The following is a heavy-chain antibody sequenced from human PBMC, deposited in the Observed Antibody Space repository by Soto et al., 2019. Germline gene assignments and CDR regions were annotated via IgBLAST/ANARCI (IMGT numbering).Heavy chain of an antibody. CDR2: IIPIFGTA. CDR1: GGTLSSYA. Sequence: GASVKVSCKASGGTLSSYAISWVRQAPGQGLEWMGGIIPIFGTANYAQKFQGRVTITADESTSTAYMELSSLRSEDTAVYYCARGTVGVVVITADDAFDIWRQGTMVTVSS. J-gene: IGHJ3*02. V-gene: IGHV1-69*13. D-gene: IGHD3-22*01. CDR3: ARGTVGVVVITADDAFDI.